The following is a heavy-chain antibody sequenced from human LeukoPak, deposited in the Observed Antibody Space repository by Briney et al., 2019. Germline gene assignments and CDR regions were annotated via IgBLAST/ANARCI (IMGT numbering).Heavy chain of an antibody. D-gene: IGHD3-22*01. CDR3: ARAPLSIGYYYYMDV. V-gene: IGHV1-18*01. J-gene: IGHJ6*03. CDR1: GYTFTNYA. Sequence: ASVKVSCKASGYTFTNYAISWVRQAPGQGLEWMGWISTYNGNTNYAQKFQGRVTVTRDTSISTAYMELSRLRSDDTAVYYCARAPLSIGYYYYMDVWGKGTTVTVSS. CDR2: ISTYNGNT.